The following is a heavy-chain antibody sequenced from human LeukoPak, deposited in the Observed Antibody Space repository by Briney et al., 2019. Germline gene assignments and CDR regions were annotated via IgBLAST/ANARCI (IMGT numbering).Heavy chain of an antibody. CDR3: AREFYGGNSFHYGMDV. CDR2: INPSGGST. V-gene: IGHV1-46*01. Sequence: ASVKVSCKASGYTFTSYYMHWVRQAPGRGLEWMGIINPSGGSTSYAQKFQGRVTMTRDTSTSTVYMELSSLRSEDTAVYYCAREFYGGNSFHYGMDVWGQGTTVTVSS. CDR1: GYTFTSYY. J-gene: IGHJ6*02. D-gene: IGHD4-23*01.